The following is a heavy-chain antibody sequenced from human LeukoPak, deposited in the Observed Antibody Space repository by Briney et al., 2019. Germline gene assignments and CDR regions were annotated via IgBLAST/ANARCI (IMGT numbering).Heavy chain of an antibody. D-gene: IGHD5-12*01. CDR2: INHSGST. V-gene: IGHV4-34*01. Sequence: PSETLSLTCAVYGGSFSGYYWSWIHQPPGKGLEWIGEINHSGSTNYNPSLKNRVTISVDTSKNQFSLKLSSVTAADTAVYYCARGRSIVPTIFFYYYYYMDVWGKGTTVTVSS. J-gene: IGHJ6*03. CDR1: GGSFSGYY. CDR3: ARGRSIVPTIFFYYYYYMDV.